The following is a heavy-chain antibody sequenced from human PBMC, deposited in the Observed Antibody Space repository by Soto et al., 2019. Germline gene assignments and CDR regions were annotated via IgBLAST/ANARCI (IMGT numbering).Heavy chain of an antibody. D-gene: IGHD3-10*01. CDR1: GFTFSGSA. CDR2: IRSKANSYAT. CDR3: TSTLPLIYYGSGFDSLLAGYYYGMDV. V-gene: IGHV3-73*01. J-gene: IGHJ6*02. Sequence: PGGSLRLSCAASGFTFSGSAMHWVRQASGKGLEWVGRIRSKANSYATAYAASVKGRFTISRDDSKNTAYLQMNSLKTEDTAVYYCTSTLPLIYYGSGFDSLLAGYYYGMDVWGQGTTVTVSS.